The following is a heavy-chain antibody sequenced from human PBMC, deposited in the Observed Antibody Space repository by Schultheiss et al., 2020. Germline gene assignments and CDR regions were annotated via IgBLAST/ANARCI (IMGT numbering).Heavy chain of an antibody. Sequence: SETLSLTCTVSGGSISSGGYYWSWIRQHPGKGLEWIGYIYYSGSTYYNPSLKSRVTISVDTSKNQFSLKLSSVTAADTAVYYCARDVGPIAAASFDYWGQGTLVTVSS. J-gene: IGHJ4*02. V-gene: IGHV4-31*03. CDR3: ARDVGPIAAASFDY. CDR2: IYYSGST. D-gene: IGHD6-13*01. CDR1: GGSISSGGYY.